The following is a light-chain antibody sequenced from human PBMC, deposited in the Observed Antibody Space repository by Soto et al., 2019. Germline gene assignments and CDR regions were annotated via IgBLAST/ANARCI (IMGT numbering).Light chain of an antibody. CDR2: GAS. CDR1: QSVSSSF. J-gene: IGKJ2*01. Sequence: IVLTQSPGTLSLSPGERATLSCRASQSVSSSFLAWYQQKPGQAPRLLIYGASSRATGIPDRFSGSGSGTDFTITISRLEPEDFAVYYCQQYGSSYTFGQGTKLEIK. CDR3: QQYGSSYT. V-gene: IGKV3-20*01.